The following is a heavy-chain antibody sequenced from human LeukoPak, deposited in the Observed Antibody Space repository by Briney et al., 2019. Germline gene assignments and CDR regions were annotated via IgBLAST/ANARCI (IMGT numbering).Heavy chain of an antibody. CDR3: ARGSGYSGYDFWYGDYTMDV. CDR1: GFTFSSYE. V-gene: IGHV3-48*03. Sequence: GGSLRLSCAASGFTFSSYEMNWVRQAPGKGLEWVSYISSSGSTIYYADSVKGRFPISRDNAKNSLYLQMNSLRAEDTAVYYCARGSGYSGYDFWYGDYTMDVWGQGTTVTVSS. CDR2: ISSSGSTI. D-gene: IGHD5-12*01. J-gene: IGHJ6*02.